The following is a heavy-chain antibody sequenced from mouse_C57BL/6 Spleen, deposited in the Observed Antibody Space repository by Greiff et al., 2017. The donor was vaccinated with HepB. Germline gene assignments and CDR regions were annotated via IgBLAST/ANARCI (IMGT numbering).Heavy chain of an antibody. D-gene: IGHD2-3*01. CDR2: INPNNGGT. V-gene: IGHV1-26*01. CDR3: ARGEDGYSWYFDV. J-gene: IGHJ1*03. Sequence: EVQLQQSGPELVKPGASVKISCKASGYTFTDYYMNWVKQSHGKSLEWIGDINPNNGGTSYNQKFKGKATLTVDKSSSTAYMELRSLTSGDSAVYYCARGEDGYSWYFDVWGTGTTVTVSS. CDR1: GYTFTDYY.